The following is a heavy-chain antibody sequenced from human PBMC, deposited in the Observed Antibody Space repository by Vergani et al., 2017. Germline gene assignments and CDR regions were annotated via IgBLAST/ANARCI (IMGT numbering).Heavy chain of an antibody. Sequence: EVQVLESAGGLVQPGGSLRVSCAASGFTFSSYAMSWVRQAPGKGLEWVSAISSDGGSTYYADSVKGRFTISRDNSKNTLSLQMNSLTAEDTAIYYCAGPQGTSAYYYGGFDYWGQGILVTVSS. V-gene: IGHV3-23*01. CDR2: ISSDGGST. CDR3: AGPQGTSAYYYGGFDY. D-gene: IGHD3-22*01. CDR1: GFTFSSYA. J-gene: IGHJ4*02.